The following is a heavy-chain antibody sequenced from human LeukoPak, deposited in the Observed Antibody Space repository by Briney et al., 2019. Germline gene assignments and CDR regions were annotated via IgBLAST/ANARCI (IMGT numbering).Heavy chain of an antibody. CDR1: GFSLSTSGVG. J-gene: IGHJ4*02. V-gene: IGHV2-5*01. CDR3: AHRLSGATLGRYFDY. Sequence: SGPTLVEPTQTLTLTCTFSGFSLSTSGVGVGWIRQPPGKALEWLALIYWNDDKRYSPSLKSRLTITKDTSKNQVVLTMTNMDPVDTATYYCAHRLSGATLGRYFDYWGQGTLVTVSS. CDR2: IYWNDDK. D-gene: IGHD7-27*01.